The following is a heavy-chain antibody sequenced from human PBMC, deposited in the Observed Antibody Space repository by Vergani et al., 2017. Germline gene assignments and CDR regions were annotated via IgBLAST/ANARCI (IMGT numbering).Heavy chain of an antibody. Sequence: QVQLVESGGGVVQPGRSLRLSCAASGFTFSSYGMHWVRQAPGKGLEWVAVISYDGSNKYYADSVKGRFTISRDNSKNTLYLQMNSLRAEDTAVYYCARDPKNWNYVAYYYYGMDVWGQGTTVTVSS. D-gene: IGHD1-7*01. CDR2: ISYDGSNK. CDR1: GFTFSSYG. V-gene: IGHV3-30*03. J-gene: IGHJ6*02. CDR3: ARDPKNWNYVAYYYYGMDV.